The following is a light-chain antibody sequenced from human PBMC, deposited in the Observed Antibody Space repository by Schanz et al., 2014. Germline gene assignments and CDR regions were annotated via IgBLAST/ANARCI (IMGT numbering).Light chain of an antibody. Sequence: QSVLTQPPSASGSPGQSVTISCTGTSSDVGGYNYVSWYQQYPGKAPKLMIYEVNKRPSGVPDRFSGSKSGTSAFLAISGLESEDEADYYCAAWDDSSNSRVFGGGTKLTVL. CDR3: AAWDDSSNSRV. CDR2: EVN. V-gene: IGLV2-8*01. J-gene: IGLJ2*01. CDR1: SSDVGGYNY.